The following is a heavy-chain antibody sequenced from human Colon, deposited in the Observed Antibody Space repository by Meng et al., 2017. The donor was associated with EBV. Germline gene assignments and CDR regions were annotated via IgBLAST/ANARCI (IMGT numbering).Heavy chain of an antibody. CDR3: AREENTSGWYYH. V-gene: IGHV4-30-4*01. Sequence: QEHLQRSDPGLVNPSPTLSPTCTVSGASISNGGYYWSWIRQPPGKGMEWIGYIYYSGSTYFNPPLKSRSFMSVDTSKNQFSLSLNSVTAADTAVYYCAREENTSGWYYHWGQGTLVTVSS. CDR2: IYYSGST. CDR1: GASISNGGYY. J-gene: IGHJ4*02. D-gene: IGHD6-13*01.